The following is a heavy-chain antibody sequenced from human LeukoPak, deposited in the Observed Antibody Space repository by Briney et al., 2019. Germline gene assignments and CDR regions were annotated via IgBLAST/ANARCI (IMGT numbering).Heavy chain of an antibody. V-gene: IGHV3-21*04. D-gene: IGHD1-7*01. J-gene: IGHJ6*03. Sequence: PGGSLRLSCAASGFTFSSYSMNWVRQAPGKGLEWVSSINSRSSYVYYADSVKGRFTISRDNAKNSLYLQMNSLRADDTAVYYCAKRRGLELTYYYHMDVWGKGTTVTVSS. CDR3: AKRRGLELTYYYHMDV. CDR1: GFTFSSYS. CDR2: INSRSSYV.